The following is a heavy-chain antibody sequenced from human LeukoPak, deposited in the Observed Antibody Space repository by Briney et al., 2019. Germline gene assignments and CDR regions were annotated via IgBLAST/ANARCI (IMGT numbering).Heavy chain of an antibody. CDR1: GLIFSSYG. Sequence: PGGSLRLSCAASGLIFSSYGMHWVRQAPGKGLEWVAVISYDGSNKYYADSVKGRFTISRDNSKNTLYLQMNSLRVEDTAMYYCAKDRLYYGRHGVDYWGQGTLVTVSS. V-gene: IGHV3-30*18. CDR2: ISYDGSNK. J-gene: IGHJ4*02. D-gene: IGHD3-3*01. CDR3: AKDRLYYGRHGVDY.